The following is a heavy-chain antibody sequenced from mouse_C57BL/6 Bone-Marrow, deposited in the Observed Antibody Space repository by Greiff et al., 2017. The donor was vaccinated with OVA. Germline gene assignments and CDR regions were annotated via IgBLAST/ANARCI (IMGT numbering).Heavy chain of an antibody. J-gene: IGHJ2*01. V-gene: IGHV1-81*01. CDR3: ARPIMYYYGSSYLDY. D-gene: IGHD1-1*01. Sequence: QVQLQQSGAELARPGASVKLSCKASGYTFTSYGISWVKQRTGQGLEWIGEIYPRSGNTYYNEKFKGKATLTADKSSSTAYMELRSLTSEDSAVYVCARPIMYYYGSSYLDYWGQGTTLTVSS. CDR1: GYTFTSYG. CDR2: IYPRSGNT.